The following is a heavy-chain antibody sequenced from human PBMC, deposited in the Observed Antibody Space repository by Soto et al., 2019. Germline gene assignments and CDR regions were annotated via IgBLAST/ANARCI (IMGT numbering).Heavy chain of an antibody. Sequence: PAEDLCLSCRDSVGSISSSSYDMGWIRQPPGKGLEWIGSIYYSGSTYYNPSLKSRVTISVDTSKNQFSLKLSSVTAADTAVYYCASHSISFAQKAPFHYWGQGTIVPVSP. CDR2: IYYSGST. CDR3: ASHSISFAQKAPFHY. V-gene: IGHV4-39*01. CDR1: VGSISSSSYD. J-gene: IGHJ4*02. D-gene: IGHD6-6*01.